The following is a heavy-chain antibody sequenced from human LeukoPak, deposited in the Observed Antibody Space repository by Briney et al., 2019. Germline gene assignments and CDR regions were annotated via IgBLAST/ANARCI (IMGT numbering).Heavy chain of an antibody. V-gene: IGHV3-48*01. CDR2: ISSSSNTI. Sequence: PGGSLRLSCAASGFTFSSYSMNWVRQAPGKGLEWVSYISSSSNTIYYADSVKGRFTISRDNAKNSLYLQMSSLRAEDTAVYYCARGDCSGGSCYLSLTTIDYWGQGTLVTVSS. D-gene: IGHD2-15*01. CDR3: ARGDCSGGSCYLSLTTIDY. CDR1: GFTFSSYS. J-gene: IGHJ4*02.